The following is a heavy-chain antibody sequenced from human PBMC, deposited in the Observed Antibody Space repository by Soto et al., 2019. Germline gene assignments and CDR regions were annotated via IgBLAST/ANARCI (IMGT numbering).Heavy chain of an antibody. J-gene: IGHJ4*02. CDR1: GGTFSSYA. CDR2: IIPIFGTA. D-gene: IGHD3-10*01. CDR3: ARDRYYGSGSYYVVGLFDY. V-gene: IGHV1-69*01. Sequence: QVQLVQSGAEVKKPGSSVKVSCKASGGTFSSYAISWVRQAPGQGLEWMGGIIPIFGTANYAQKFQGRVTITADESTSRAYMELSSLRSEDTAVYYCARDRYYGSGSYYVVGLFDYWGQGTLVTVSS.